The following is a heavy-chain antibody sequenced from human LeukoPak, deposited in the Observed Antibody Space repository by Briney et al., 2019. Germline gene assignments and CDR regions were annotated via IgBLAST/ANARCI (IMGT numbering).Heavy chain of an antibody. Sequence: PGGSLRLSCAASGFTFSSYWMSWVRQAPGKGVEWVANIKQDGSEKYYVDSMRGRFTISRDNAKNSLYLQMHSLRAEDTAVYYCARVRRLFGPYDAFDLWGQGTMVTVSS. D-gene: IGHD3-10*02. CDR3: ARVRRLFGPYDAFDL. J-gene: IGHJ3*01. CDR2: IKQDGSEK. CDR1: GFTFSSYW. V-gene: IGHV3-7*01.